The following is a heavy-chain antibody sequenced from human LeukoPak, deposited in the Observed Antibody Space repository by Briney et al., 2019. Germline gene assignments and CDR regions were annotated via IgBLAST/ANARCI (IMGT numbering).Heavy chain of an antibody. CDR3: ARGLTSSLVALSAHYFDY. CDR1: GYTFTGYY. J-gene: IGHJ4*02. V-gene: IGHV1-69*06. D-gene: IGHD6-6*01. Sequence: VASVKVSCKASGYTFTGYYMHWVRQAPGQGLEWMGGIIPIFGTANYAQKFQGRVTITADKSTSTAYMELSSLRSEDTAVYYCARGLTSSLVALSAHYFDYWGQGTLVTVSS. CDR2: IIPIFGTA.